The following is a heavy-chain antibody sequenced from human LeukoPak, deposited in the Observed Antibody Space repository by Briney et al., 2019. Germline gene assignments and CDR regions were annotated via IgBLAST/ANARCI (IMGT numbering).Heavy chain of an antibody. CDR2: INHSGST. V-gene: IGHV4-34*01. CDR1: GGSFSGYY. Sequence: SETLSLTCAVYGGSFSGYYWSWIRQPPGKGLEWIGEINHSGSTNYNPSLKSRVTIPVDTSKNQFSLKLSSVTAADTAVYYCASTPGVLWFGAYYFDYWGQGTLVTVSS. CDR3: ASTPGVLWFGAYYFDY. D-gene: IGHD3-10*01. J-gene: IGHJ4*02.